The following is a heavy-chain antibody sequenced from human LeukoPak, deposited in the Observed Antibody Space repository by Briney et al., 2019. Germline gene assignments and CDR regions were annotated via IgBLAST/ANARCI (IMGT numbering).Heavy chain of an antibody. V-gene: IGHV3-74*01. D-gene: IGHD3-10*01. J-gene: IGHJ5*01. Sequence: GGSLRLSCAASGFTFSSHWMHWVRQAPGKGLVWVSRVNTDGSTTSYADSVKGRFTISRDNAKNTLYLQMNSLRAEDTALYYCASLLWFGESLPNWFDSWGQGTLVTVSS. CDR3: ASLLWFGESLPNWFDS. CDR2: VNTDGSTT. CDR1: GFTFSSHW.